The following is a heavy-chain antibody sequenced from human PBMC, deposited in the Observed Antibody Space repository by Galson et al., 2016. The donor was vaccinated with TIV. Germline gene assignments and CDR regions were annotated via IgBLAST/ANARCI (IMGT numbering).Heavy chain of an antibody. Sequence: SLTCTVSGGSISSYFWYWIRQPAGKGLEWIGRIDDVGNTIYNPSLKSRVTMSVDTSKNQFSLKLTSVTAADTAVYYCARRRGNSDYFDYWGQGTLVTVSS. CDR1: GGSISSYF. J-gene: IGHJ4*02. CDR3: ARRRGNSDYFDY. V-gene: IGHV4-4*07. CDR2: IDDVGNT. D-gene: IGHD4-23*01.